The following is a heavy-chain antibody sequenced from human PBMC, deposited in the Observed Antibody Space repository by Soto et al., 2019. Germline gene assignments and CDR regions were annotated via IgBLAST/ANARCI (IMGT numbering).Heavy chain of an antibody. Sequence: SETLSLTCSVSGDSMRGYHFYWGWIRQAPGKGLEWIGSAYFSGGNTYYSPSLKSRVSISVDTSKNEFSLRLTSLTAADTAVYFCAYGSSSAWIDYWGQGTLITVSS. CDR2: AYFSGGNT. V-gene: IGHV4-39*01. J-gene: IGHJ4*02. CDR1: GDSMRGYHFY. D-gene: IGHD6-25*01. CDR3: AYGSSSAWIDY.